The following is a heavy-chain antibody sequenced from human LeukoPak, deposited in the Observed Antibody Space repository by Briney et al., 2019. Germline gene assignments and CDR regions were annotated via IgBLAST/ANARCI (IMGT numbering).Heavy chain of an antibody. V-gene: IGHV4-34*01. CDR2: INHSGSS. D-gene: IGHD3-10*01. Sequence: PSETLSLTCAVYGGSFRGYYWSWIRQPPGKGLEWIGEINHSGSSNYNTCLKSRVTISLDTSKNQFSLKLSSVTAADTAVYYCARDRTRFGEFDYWGQGTLVTVSS. J-gene: IGHJ4*02. CDR3: ARDRTRFGEFDY. CDR1: GGSFRGYY.